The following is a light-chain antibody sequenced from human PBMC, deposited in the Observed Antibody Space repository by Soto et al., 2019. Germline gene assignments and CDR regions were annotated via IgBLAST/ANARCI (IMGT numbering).Light chain of an antibody. V-gene: IGLV1-51*01. CDR1: SSNIGNNY. J-gene: IGLJ2*01. Sequence: QSVLTQPPSVSAAPGQKVTISCSGSSSNIGNNYVAWYQQLPGTAPKLLIYDNTRRPSGIPDRFSGSKSGKSATLGITGLQTGDAADYYCGTWDSNLRAVVFGGGTKLTVL. CDR2: DNT. CDR3: GTWDSNLRAVV.